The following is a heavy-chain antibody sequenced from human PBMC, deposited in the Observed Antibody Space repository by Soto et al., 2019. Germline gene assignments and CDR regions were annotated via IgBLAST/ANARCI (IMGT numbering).Heavy chain of an antibody. CDR2: IYYSGNT. D-gene: IGHD5-18*01. Sequence: QVQLQESGPGLVRPSQTLSLTCTVSGGSISSGDYYWSWIRQPPGKGLEWIGYIYYSGNTYYNPSLKSRINISVDTSKNQFSLKLSSVTAADTAVYYCARRNVESPMGPFDYWGQGTLVTVSS. J-gene: IGHJ4*02. CDR1: GGSISSGDYY. V-gene: IGHV4-30-4*01. CDR3: ARRNVESPMGPFDY.